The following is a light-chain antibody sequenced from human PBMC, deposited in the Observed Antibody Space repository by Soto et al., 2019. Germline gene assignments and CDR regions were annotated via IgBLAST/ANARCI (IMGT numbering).Light chain of an antibody. J-gene: IGLJ1*01. Sequence: QSVLTQPPSVSGAPGQRVTISCTGSSSNIGAGYDVHWYQQFPGTAPKLLIYANNNRPSGVPDRFSASKSGTSASLAITSLQADDEADYYSQSYDTNLRGVFGTGTKLTVL. V-gene: IGLV1-40*01. CDR1: SSNIGAGYD. CDR3: QSYDTNLRGV. CDR2: ANN.